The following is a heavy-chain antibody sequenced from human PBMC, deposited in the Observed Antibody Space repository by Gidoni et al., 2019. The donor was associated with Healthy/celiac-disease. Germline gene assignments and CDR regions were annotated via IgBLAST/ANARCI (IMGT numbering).Heavy chain of an antibody. CDR2: ISYDGSNK. J-gene: IGHJ4*02. CDR1: GFTFSSYG. CDR3: AKDRLLWFGELSTDYDY. Sequence: QVQLVESGGGVVQPGRSLRLSCAASGFTFSSYGMHWVRQAPGKGLEWVAVISYDGSNKYYADSVKGRFTISRDNSKNTLYLQMNSLRAEDTAVYYCAKDRLLWFGELSTDYDYWGQGTLVTVSS. V-gene: IGHV3-30*18. D-gene: IGHD3-10*01.